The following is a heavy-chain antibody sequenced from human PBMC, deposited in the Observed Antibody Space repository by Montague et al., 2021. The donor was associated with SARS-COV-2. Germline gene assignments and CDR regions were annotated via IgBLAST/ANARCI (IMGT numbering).Heavy chain of an antibody. J-gene: IGHJ6*02. D-gene: IGHD3-3*01. CDR2: ISSSGSTI. CDR3: AREPRETGSDWYYDFWSGYSLPRGYYYYGMDV. CDR1: GFTFSSYE. V-gene: IGHV3-48*03. Sequence: SLRLSCAASGFTFSSYEMNWVRQAPGKGLEWVSYISSSGSTIYYXDSVKGRFTISRDNAKNSLYLQMNSLRAEDTAVYYCAREPRETGSDWYYDFWSGYSLPRGYYYYGMDVWGQGTTVTVSS.